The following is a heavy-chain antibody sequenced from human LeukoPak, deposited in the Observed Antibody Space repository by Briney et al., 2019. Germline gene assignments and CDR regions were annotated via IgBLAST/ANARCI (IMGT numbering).Heavy chain of an antibody. J-gene: IGHJ4*02. CDR3: AKPRGGYYFDY. Sequence: GGSLRLSCAASGFTFSVYGMHWVRQGPGKGLEWVALISHDGGNKNYTDSVKGRFTISRDNSKNTVYLQMNSLRPEDTAVYYCAKPRGGYYFDYWGQGILVTVSS. CDR2: ISHDGGNK. V-gene: IGHV3-30*18. CDR1: GFTFSVYG. D-gene: IGHD3-3*01.